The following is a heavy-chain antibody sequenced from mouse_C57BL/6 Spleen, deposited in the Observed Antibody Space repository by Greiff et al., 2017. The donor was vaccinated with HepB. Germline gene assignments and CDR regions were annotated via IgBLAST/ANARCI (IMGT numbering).Heavy chain of an antibody. CDR3: ARGITTVVASMDY. V-gene: IGHV5-17*01. D-gene: IGHD1-1*01. J-gene: IGHJ4*01. Sequence: EVMLVESGGGLVKPGGSLKLSCAASGFTFSDYGMHWVRQAPEKGLEWVAYISSGSSTIYYADTVKGRFTISRDNAKNTLFLQMTSLRSEDTAMYYCARGITTVVASMDYWGQGTSVTVSS. CDR2: ISSGSSTI. CDR1: GFTFSDYG.